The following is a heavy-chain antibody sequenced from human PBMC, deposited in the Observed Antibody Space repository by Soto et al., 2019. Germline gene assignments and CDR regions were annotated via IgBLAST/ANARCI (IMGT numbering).Heavy chain of an antibody. CDR1: GFTFSSYG. D-gene: IGHD3-10*01. Sequence: EVQLLESGGGLVQPGGSLRLSCAASGFTFSSYGMSWVRQAPGKGLEWVSTISASGDSTYYADSVKGRFTISKDNSRNSLYLKMKRLRAEEEAVYYCWTNPQRGYCCGWGGLDWFDPWGQGTLVTVSS. J-gene: IGHJ5*02. V-gene: IGHV3-23*01. CDR3: WTNPQRGYCCGWGGLDWFDP. CDR2: ISASGDST.